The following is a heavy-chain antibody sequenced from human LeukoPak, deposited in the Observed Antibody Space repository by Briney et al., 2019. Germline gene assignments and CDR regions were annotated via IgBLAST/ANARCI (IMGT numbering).Heavy chain of an antibody. D-gene: IGHD6-13*01. Sequence: ASVKVSCKASGYTFTGYYMHWVRRAPGQGLEWMGWINPNSGGTNYAQKFQGRVTMTGDTSISTAYMELSRLRSDDTAVYYCARDVGSSWYERYAFDIWGQGTMVTVSS. CDR1: GYTFTGYY. CDR3: ARDVGSSWYERYAFDI. V-gene: IGHV1-2*02. J-gene: IGHJ3*02. CDR2: INPNSGGT.